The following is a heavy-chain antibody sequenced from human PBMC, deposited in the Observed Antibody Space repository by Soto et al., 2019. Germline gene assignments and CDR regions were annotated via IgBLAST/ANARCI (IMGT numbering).Heavy chain of an antibody. CDR3: ARDYYEN. CDR1: GFTFSSYA. CDR2: ISYDGSNK. J-gene: IGHJ4*02. D-gene: IGHD3-3*01. Sequence: QVQLVESGGGVVQPGRSLRLSCAASGFTFSSYAMHWVRQAPGKGLEWVAVISYDGSNKYYADSVKGRFTISRDNSENTLYLQMNSLRAEDTAVYYCARDYYENWGQGTLVTVSS. V-gene: IGHV3-30-3*01.